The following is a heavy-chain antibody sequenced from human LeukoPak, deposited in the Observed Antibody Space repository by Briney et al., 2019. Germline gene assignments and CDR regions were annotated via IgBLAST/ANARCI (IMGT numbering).Heavy chain of an antibody. Sequence: SVKVSCKASGGTFSSYAISRVRQAPGQGLEWMGGIIPIFGTANYAQKFQGRVTITADESTSTAYMELSSLRSEDTAVYYCARDTANCSSTSCYRSFDYWGQGTLVTVSS. CDR2: IIPIFGTA. D-gene: IGHD2-2*01. J-gene: IGHJ4*02. CDR1: GGTFSSYA. V-gene: IGHV1-69*13. CDR3: ARDTANCSSTSCYRSFDY.